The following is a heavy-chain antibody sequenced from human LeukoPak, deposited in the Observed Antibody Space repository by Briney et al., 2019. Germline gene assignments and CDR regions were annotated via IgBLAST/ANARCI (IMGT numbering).Heavy chain of an antibody. D-gene: IGHD2-21*02. Sequence: ASVKVSCKASGYTFTTYVLNWVRQAPGQGFEWMGFINTYTRNPTYAQGFTGRFVFSLDTSVSTAYLQISNLRAEDTDVYYCARQVGTASSHDFGHWGHGTLVTVSS. J-gene: IGHJ4*01. CDR1: GYTFTTYV. CDR2: INTYTRNP. CDR3: ARQVGTASSHDFGH. V-gene: IGHV7-4-1*02.